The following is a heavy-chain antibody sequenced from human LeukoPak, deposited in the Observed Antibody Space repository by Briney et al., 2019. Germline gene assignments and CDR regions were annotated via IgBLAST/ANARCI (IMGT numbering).Heavy chain of an antibody. CDR1: GFTFSSYW. D-gene: IGHD3-16*01. CDR3: ARVNSFPGFPNMDV. J-gene: IGHJ6*03. V-gene: IGHV3-7*01. Sequence: GGSLRLSCAASGFTFSSYWMSWVRQAPGKGLEWVANIKQDGSEKYYVDSVKGRFTISRDNAKNSLYLQMNSPRAESTAVYSCARVNSFPGFPNMDVWGKGTTVTVSS. CDR2: IKQDGSEK.